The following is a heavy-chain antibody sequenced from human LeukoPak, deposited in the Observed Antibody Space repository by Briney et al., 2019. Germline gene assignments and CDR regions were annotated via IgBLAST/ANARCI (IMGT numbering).Heavy chain of an antibody. CDR2: IIPILGIA. D-gene: IGHD4-11*01. CDR1: GGTFSSYT. Sequence: GSSVKVSCKASGGTFSSYTISWVRQAPGQGLEWMGRIIPILGIANYAQKFQGRVTITADKSTSTAYMELSSLRSEDTAVYYCARPAYSNYPYNWFDPWGQGTLVTVSS. V-gene: IGHV1-69*02. CDR3: ARPAYSNYPYNWFDP. J-gene: IGHJ5*02.